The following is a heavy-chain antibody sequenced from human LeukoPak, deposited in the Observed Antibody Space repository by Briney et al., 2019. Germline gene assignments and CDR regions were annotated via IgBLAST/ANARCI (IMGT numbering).Heavy chain of an antibody. Sequence: SVKVSCKASGGTFSSYAISWVRQAPGQGLEWMGGIIPIFGTANYAQKFQGRVTITADKSTSTAYMELSSLRSEDTAVYYCARVLGSSGPPNYYYYYYMDVWGKGTTVTVSS. CDR1: GGTFSSYA. V-gene: IGHV1-69*06. D-gene: IGHD3-22*01. CDR3: ARVLGSSGPPNYYYYYYMDV. J-gene: IGHJ6*03. CDR2: IIPIFGTA.